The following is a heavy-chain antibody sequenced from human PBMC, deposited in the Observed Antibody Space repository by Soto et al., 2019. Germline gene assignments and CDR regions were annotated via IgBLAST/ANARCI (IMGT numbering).Heavy chain of an antibody. D-gene: IGHD4-17*01. CDR1: GYTFTSYG. Sequence: QVQLVQSGAEVKKPGASVKVSCKASGYTFTSYGISWVRQAPGQGLEWMGWISAYNGNTNYAQKFQGRVTMTTDTSTRTAYMELRRLRSDDTAVYYCAGGTTVESCEYWGQGTLVTVSS. CDR2: ISAYNGNT. CDR3: AGGTTVESCEY. J-gene: IGHJ4*02. V-gene: IGHV1-18*01.